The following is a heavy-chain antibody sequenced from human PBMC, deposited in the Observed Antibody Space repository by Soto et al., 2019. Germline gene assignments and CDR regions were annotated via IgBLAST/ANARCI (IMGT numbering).Heavy chain of an antibody. CDR2: INFDESTT. Sequence: EVQLVESGGGLVQPGGSLRLSCAASGFTFSNYWMHWVRQAPGKGLVWVSRINFDESTTTYADSVQGRFTISRDNAKNTRYLQLNSLRAEDTAIYYCVTGGRTAGDDYHFDDWGQGALVTVSS. CDR1: GFTFSNYW. CDR3: VTGGRTAGDDYHFDD. V-gene: IGHV3-74*01. J-gene: IGHJ4*02. D-gene: IGHD5-12*01.